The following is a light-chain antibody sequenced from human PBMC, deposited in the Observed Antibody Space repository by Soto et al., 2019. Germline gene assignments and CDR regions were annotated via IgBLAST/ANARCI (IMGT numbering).Light chain of an antibody. V-gene: IGLV2-14*01. CDR3: SSYTSSIVV. Sequence: QSALTQPASVSGXXXXSXXXXXXGXXXDVGGYNYVSWYQQHPGKAPKLMIYDVSNRPSGVSNRFSGSKSGNTASLTISGLQAEDEADYYCSSYTSSIVVFGGGTKVTVL. CDR2: DVS. CDR1: XXDVGGYNY. J-gene: IGLJ2*01.